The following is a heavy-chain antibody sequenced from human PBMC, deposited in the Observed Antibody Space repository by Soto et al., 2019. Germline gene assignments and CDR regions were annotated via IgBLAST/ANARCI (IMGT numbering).Heavy chain of an antibody. CDR2: INAGNGNT. CDR3: ARSIVVVTSFDY. V-gene: IGHV1-3*01. J-gene: IGHJ4*02. D-gene: IGHD3-22*01. Sequence: QVQLVQSGAEVKKPGASVKVSCKASGYTFTSYAMHWVLQSPGQRLEWMGWINAGNGNTKYSQKLQGRVTITRDTSARTAYMELSSLRSEDTAVYYCARSIVVVTSFDYWGQGTLVTVSS. CDR1: GYTFTSYA.